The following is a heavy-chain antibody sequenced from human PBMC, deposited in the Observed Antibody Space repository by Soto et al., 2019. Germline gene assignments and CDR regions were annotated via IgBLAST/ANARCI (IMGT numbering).Heavy chain of an antibody. J-gene: IGHJ5*02. D-gene: IGHD3-3*01. CDR3: GRQTSDAFWSRSNMHNWFDL. CDR2: IHHGGNR. Sequence: SETLSLTCTVTGGSITSNSHDWGWIRQPPGKGLEWIGSIHHGGNRYYNLSLKSRVTISVDTSKNQLSLKLTSVTAADTAKFFCGRQTSDAFWSRSNMHNWFDLWGQGILVTV. V-gene: IGHV4-39*01. CDR1: GGSITSNSHD.